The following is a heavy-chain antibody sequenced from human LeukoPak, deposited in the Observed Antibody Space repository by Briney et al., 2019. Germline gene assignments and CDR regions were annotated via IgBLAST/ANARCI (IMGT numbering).Heavy chain of an antibody. D-gene: IGHD3-10*01. CDR2: IYSGSRT. CDR1: GFTVSSNY. J-gene: IGHJ4*02. CDR3: ARDLSGVDY. V-gene: IGHV3-53*04. Sequence: GGSLRLSCAASGFTVSSNYMSWVRQAPGKGLEWVSVIYSGSRTYYADSVKGRFTISRHNSNNTLYLQMNSLRAEDTAVYYCARDLSGVDYWGQGTLVTVSS.